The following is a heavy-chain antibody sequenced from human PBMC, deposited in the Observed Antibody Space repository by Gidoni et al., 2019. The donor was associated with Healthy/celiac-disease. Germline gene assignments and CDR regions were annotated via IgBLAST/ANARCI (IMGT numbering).Heavy chain of an antibody. J-gene: IGHJ1*01. CDR2: ISPGDSDT. V-gene: IGHV5-51*01. D-gene: IGHD4-17*01. CDR3: ARQEAATVKYFQH. Sequence: EVQLVQSGAEVKKPGESLKISCTGSGYRFTSYWIGWVRQMPGKGLEWMGIISPGDSDTRYSTSFQGQVTISADKSISTAYLKWSSLKASETAMYYCARQEAATVKYFQHWGQGTLVTVSS. CDR1: GYRFTSYW.